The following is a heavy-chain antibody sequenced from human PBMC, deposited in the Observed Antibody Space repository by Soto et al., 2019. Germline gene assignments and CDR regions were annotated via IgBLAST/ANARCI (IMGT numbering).Heavy chain of an antibody. J-gene: IGHJ4*02. V-gene: IGHV1-69*13. CDR1: GYTFVDYF. Sequence: VASVKVSCKTSGYTFVDYFIHWVRQAPGQGLEWMGGIIPIFGTANYAQKFQGRVTITADESTSTAYMELSSLRSEDTAVYYCASRKGDGSGSYYKPDYWGQGTLVTVSS. CDR2: IIPIFGTA. D-gene: IGHD3-10*01. CDR3: ASRKGDGSGSYYKPDY.